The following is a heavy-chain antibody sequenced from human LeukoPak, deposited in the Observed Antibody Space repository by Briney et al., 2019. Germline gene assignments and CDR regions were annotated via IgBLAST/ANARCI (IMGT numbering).Heavy chain of an antibody. J-gene: IGHJ4*02. CDR2: IYYSGST. D-gene: IGHD3-3*01. CDR1: GGSISTYY. Sequence: PSETLSLTCTVSGGSISTYYWSWIRQPPGKGLEWIGYIYYSGSTSYNPSLKSRVTISVDTSKNQFSLKLSSVTAADTAVYYCARARLEWLSAFDYWGQGTLVTVSS. CDR3: ARARLEWLSAFDY. V-gene: IGHV4-59*01.